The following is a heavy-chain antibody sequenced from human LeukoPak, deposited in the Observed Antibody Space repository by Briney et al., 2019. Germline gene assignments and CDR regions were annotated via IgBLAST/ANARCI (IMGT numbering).Heavy chain of an antibody. D-gene: IGHD5-12*01. J-gene: IGHJ4*02. V-gene: IGHV3-7*01. Sequence: QSGGSLRLSCAASGFTFSSYWMSWVRQAPGKGLEWVANIKQDGSEKYYVDSVKGRFTISRDNAKNTLYLQMNSLRAEDTAVYYCARSAAAGRIVATFAYWGQGTLVIVSS. CDR3: ARSAAAGRIVATFAY. CDR2: IKQDGSEK. CDR1: GFTFSSYW.